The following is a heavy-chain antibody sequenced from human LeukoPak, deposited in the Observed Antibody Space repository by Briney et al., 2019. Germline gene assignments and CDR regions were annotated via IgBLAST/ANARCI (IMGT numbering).Heavy chain of an antibody. CDR1: GFTFSTNG. V-gene: IGHV3-30*18. Sequence: PGGSLRLSCAASGFTFSTNGMHWVRQAPGKGLEWVAVISYDEKTKYYADSVKGRFTISRDNSRNTLYLQMNSLRDEDTAVYYCAKLVRGTYGMDVWGQGTTVTVSS. CDR3: AKLVRGTYGMDV. CDR2: ISYDEKTK. D-gene: IGHD3-10*01. J-gene: IGHJ6*02.